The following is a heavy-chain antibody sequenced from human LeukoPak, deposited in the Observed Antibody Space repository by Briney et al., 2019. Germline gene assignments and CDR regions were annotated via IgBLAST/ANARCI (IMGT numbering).Heavy chain of an antibody. CDR2: ISGSGGST. D-gene: IGHD3-22*01. CDR3: AKDYSYYDSSGYYGRDY. CDR1: GFTFSSYA. J-gene: IGHJ4*02. Sequence: PGGSLRLSCAASGFTFSSYAMSWVRQAPGKGLEWVSAISGSGGSTYYADSVKGRFTISRDNSKNTLYQQMNSLRAEDTAVYYCAKDYSYYDSSGYYGRDYWGQGTLVTVSS. V-gene: IGHV3-23*01.